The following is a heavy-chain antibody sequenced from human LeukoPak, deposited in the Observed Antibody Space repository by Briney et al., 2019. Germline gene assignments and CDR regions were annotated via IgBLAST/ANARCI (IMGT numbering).Heavy chain of an antibody. D-gene: IGHD3-3*01. Sequence: SETLSLTCTVSGGSVSSGSYYWSWIRQPPGKGLEWIGYTYYSGSTNYNPSLKSRVTISVDTSKNRFSLKLSSVTAADTAVYYCARAASDFWSGYYYYYMDVWGKGTTVTVSS. CDR1: GGSVSSGSYY. V-gene: IGHV4-61*01. J-gene: IGHJ6*03. CDR2: TYYSGST. CDR3: ARAASDFWSGYYYYYMDV.